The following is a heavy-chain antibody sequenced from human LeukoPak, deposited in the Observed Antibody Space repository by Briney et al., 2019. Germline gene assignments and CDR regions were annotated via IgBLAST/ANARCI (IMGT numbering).Heavy chain of an antibody. CDR1: GFTFSSYS. D-gene: IGHD3-3*01. CDR3: AKDLSSITIFGVVIDAFDI. Sequence: GGSLRLSCAASGFTFSSYSMNWVRQAPGKGLEWVSYISSSSSTIYYADSVKGRFTISRDNSKNTLYLQMNSLRAEDTAVYYCAKDLSSITIFGVVIDAFDIWGQGTMVTVSS. V-gene: IGHV3-48*01. CDR2: ISSSSSTI. J-gene: IGHJ3*02.